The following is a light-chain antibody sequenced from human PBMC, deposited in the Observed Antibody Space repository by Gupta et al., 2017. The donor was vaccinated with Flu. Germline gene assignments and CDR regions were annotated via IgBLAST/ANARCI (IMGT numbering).Light chain of an antibody. CDR2: WAS. J-gene: IGKJ1*01. CDR1: KTVLYTSNNRSY. V-gene: IGKV4-1*01. CDR3: QQYNSIPRT. Sequence: IVIPQSPDSLAVSSVLRATINCKSSKTVLYTSNNRSYLAWYQQKPGQAPKLLIYWASTREYGVPDRFSGSGSGTEFTLTISSLQAEDVAVYYCQQYNSIPRTFGQGTKVE.